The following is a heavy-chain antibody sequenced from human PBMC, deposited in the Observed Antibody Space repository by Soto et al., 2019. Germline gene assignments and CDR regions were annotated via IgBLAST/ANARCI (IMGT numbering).Heavy chain of an antibody. D-gene: IGHD6-13*01. Sequence: VKVSCKASGYTFTTYAVHWVRQAPGQSLEWMGWINPGNGDTKYSQEFQGRVTITRDTSASTAYMELSSLRSEDTAVYYCARDNEQLVFVYWGQGTLVTVSS. CDR1: GYTFTTYA. CDR2: INPGNGDT. J-gene: IGHJ4*02. CDR3: ARDNEQLVFVY. V-gene: IGHV1-3*01.